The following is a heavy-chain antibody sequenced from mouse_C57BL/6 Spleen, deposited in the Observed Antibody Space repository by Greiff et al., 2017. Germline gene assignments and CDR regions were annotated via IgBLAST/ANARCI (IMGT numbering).Heavy chain of an antibody. J-gene: IGHJ2*01. CDR3: TRLSPYDYDDYFDY. CDR2: IDPETGGT. CDR1: GYTFTDYE. Sequence: QVQLQQSGAELVRPGASVTLSCKASGYTFTDYEMHWVKQTPVHGLEWIGAIDPETGGTAYNQKFKGKAIMTADKSSSTAYMELRSLTSEDSAVYYCTRLSPYDYDDYFDYWGQGTTLTVSS. D-gene: IGHD2-4*01. V-gene: IGHV1-15*01.